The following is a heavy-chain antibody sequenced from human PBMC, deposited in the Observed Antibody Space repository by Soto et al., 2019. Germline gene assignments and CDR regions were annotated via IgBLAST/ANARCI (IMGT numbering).Heavy chain of an antibody. V-gene: IGHV4-59*13. Sequence: PSETLSLTCDVSGASITTYNWSRIRQAPGKGLEWIGNVYHTCSTDYSSSLRSRVTISVDTSKNQFSLSRNSVAAADTAVYYCARRLFGSGWTLDSWGHGALVTLSS. CDR1: GASITTYN. D-gene: IGHD6-19*01. CDR3: ARRLFGSGWTLDS. CDR2: VYHTCST. J-gene: IGHJ5*01.